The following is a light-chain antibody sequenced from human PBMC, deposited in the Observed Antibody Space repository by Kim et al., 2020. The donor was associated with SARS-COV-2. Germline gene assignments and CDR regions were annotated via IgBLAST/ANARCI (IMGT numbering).Light chain of an antibody. CDR3: QQYNNWSWT. CDR2: GAS. V-gene: IGKV3-15*01. Sequence: GSPGERATLSCRASQSVSSNLAWYQQKPGQAPRLLIYGASTRATGIPARFSGSGSGTEFTLTISSLQSEDFAVYYCQQYNNWSWTFGQGTKVDIK. CDR1: QSVSSN. J-gene: IGKJ1*01.